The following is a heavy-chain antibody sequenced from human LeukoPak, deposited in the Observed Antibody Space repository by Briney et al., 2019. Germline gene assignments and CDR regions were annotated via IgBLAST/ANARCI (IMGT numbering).Heavy chain of an antibody. D-gene: IGHD2-8*01. CDR2: IYYSGIT. Sequence: KPSETLSLACTISGGSISTYYWSWLRQPPGKGLGWIGYIYYSGITKYNPSVKSRVTISVDTSKNQFSLKVSSVTAADTAVYYCARGTNMMASLRFDPWGQGTLVTVSS. J-gene: IGHJ5*02. CDR3: ARGTNMMASLRFDP. V-gene: IGHV4-59*01. CDR1: GGSISTYY.